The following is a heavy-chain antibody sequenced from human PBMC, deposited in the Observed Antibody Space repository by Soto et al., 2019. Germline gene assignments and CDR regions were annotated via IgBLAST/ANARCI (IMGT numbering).Heavy chain of an antibody. CDR3: ATNYAYYYYGMDV. V-gene: IGHV4-39*01. CDR1: GGSISSSSYY. J-gene: IGHJ6*02. Sequence: TLSLTCTFAGGSISSSSYYWGWIRQPPGKGLEWIGSIYYSGSTYYNPSLKSRVTISVDTSKNQFSLKLSSVTAADTAVYYCATNYAYYYYGMDVWGQGTTVTVSS. CDR2: IYYSGST. D-gene: IGHD4-4*01.